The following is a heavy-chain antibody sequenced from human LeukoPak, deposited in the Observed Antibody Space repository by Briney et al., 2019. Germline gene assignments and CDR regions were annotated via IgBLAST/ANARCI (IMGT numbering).Heavy chain of an antibody. CDR1: GFTFSSYG. V-gene: IGHV3-33*01. D-gene: IGHD5-18*01. Sequence: GGSLRLSCAASGFTFSSYGMHWVRQAPGKGLEWVAVIWYDGSNKYYADSVKGRFTISRDNSKNTLYLQMNSLRAEDTAVYYCARETIYSYGYGNDFDYWGQGTLVTVSS. CDR2: IWYDGSNK. J-gene: IGHJ4*02. CDR3: ARETIYSYGYGNDFDY.